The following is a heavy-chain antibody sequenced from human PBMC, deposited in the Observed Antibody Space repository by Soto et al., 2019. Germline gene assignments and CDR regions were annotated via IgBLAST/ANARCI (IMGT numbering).Heavy chain of an antibody. CDR1: GYTFTSYG. V-gene: IGHV1-18*01. CDR2: ISAYNGNT. CDR3: ARDRWGYCSSTTCPYYYYGMDV. Sequence: ASVKASCKASGYTFTSYGISWVRQAPEQGLEWMGWISAYNGNTNYAQKLQGRVTMTTDTSTSTAYMELRSLRSDDTAVYYCARDRWGYCSSTTCPYYYYGMDVWGQGTTVTVSS. D-gene: IGHD2-2*01. J-gene: IGHJ6*02.